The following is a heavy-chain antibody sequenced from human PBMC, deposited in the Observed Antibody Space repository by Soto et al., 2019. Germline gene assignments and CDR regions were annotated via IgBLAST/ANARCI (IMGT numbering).Heavy chain of an antibody. CDR3: ARGHEFGGNSDAFGV. Sequence: QVQLVQSGAEVKKPGSSVKVSCKASGGSFSREAINWVRQAPGQGPEWMGGILPIFGTADYAQKFQGRVTITADVSTTTAYMELSSLRSEDTAVYYCARGHEFGGNSDAFGVWGQGTMVTVSS. J-gene: IGHJ3*01. D-gene: IGHD2-15*01. CDR1: GGSFSREA. CDR2: ILPIFGTA. V-gene: IGHV1-69*12.